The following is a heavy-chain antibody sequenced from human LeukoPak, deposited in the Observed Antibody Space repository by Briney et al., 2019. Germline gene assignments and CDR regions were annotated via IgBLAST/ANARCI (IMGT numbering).Heavy chain of an antibody. CDR2: IYYSGST. Sequence: SETLSLTCTVSGGSISSSNYYWGRIRQPPGKGLEWIGSIYYSGSTYYNPSLKSRVTISVDTSKNQFSLKLSSVTAADTAVYYCARDLGIAARPDYWGQGTLVTVSS. V-gene: IGHV4-39*07. CDR1: GGSISSSNYY. D-gene: IGHD6-6*01. J-gene: IGHJ4*02. CDR3: ARDLGIAARPDY.